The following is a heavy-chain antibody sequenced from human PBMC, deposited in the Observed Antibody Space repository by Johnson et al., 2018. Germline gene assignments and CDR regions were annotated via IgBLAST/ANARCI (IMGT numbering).Heavy chain of an antibody. CDR1: ELTFSSYE. J-gene: IGHJ6*04. CDR3: ATGGYRRSGPPDV. V-gene: IGHV3-30*03. Sequence: QVQLVESGGGVVQPKRSLRLSCAASELTFSSYEMHWVRQAPGKGLEWMAVISQDGRYKYYADSVKGRSPTSRDNSKKTLDVQMNSLRPEDTAVYYCATGGYRRSGPPDVWGKGTTVTVSS. D-gene: IGHD3-3*01. CDR2: ISQDGRYK.